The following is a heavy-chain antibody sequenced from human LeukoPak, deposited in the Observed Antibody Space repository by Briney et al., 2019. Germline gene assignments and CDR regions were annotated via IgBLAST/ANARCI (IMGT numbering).Heavy chain of an antibody. CDR1: GFNFNTYA. CDR3: ARTYSSSSYSPFDY. J-gene: IGHJ4*02. CDR2: IYYGGST. D-gene: IGHD6-13*01. V-gene: IGHV3-53*01. Sequence: GGSLRLSCAASGFNFNTYAMHWVRQAPGKGLEWVSVIYYGGSTYYADSVKGRFTISRDNSKNTVYLQMNSLRADDTALYYCARTYSSSSYSPFDYWGQGTLVTVS.